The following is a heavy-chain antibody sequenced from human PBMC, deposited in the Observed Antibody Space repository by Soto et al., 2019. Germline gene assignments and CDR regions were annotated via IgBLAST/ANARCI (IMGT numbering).Heavy chain of an antibody. CDR3: ARDDFWRGYYFYY. Sequence: GALVKVSCKASGYTFTSYGISWVRQAPGQGLECIGWSSAYTGNTNYAQKLQGRVTMTTDTSTSTAYMELRSLRSDDTAVYYCARDDFWRGYYFYYWGQGALVTVSS. CDR1: GYTFTSYG. D-gene: IGHD3-3*01. CDR2: SSAYTGNT. J-gene: IGHJ4*02. V-gene: IGHV1-18*01.